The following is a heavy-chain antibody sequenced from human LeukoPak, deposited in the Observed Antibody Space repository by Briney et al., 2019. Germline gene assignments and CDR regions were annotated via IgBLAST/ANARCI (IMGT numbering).Heavy chain of an antibody. CDR1: GYSISSGYY. CDR3: AKSIASAGTSSCYYMDV. J-gene: IGHJ6*03. V-gene: IGHV4-38-2*02. CDR2: IFHSGTT. Sequence: SETLSLTCTVSGYSISSGYYWGWIRQPPGKGLEWIGSIFHSGTTYYNPSLKSRVTISVDTSKNQFSLRLSSVTAADTAVYFCAKSIASAGTSSCYYMDVWGTGTTVTVSS. D-gene: IGHD6-13*01.